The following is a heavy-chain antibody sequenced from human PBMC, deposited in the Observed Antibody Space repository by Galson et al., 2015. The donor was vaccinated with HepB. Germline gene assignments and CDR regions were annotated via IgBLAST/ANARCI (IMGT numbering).Heavy chain of an antibody. J-gene: IGHJ6*03. CDR2: IIPIFGTA. CDR3: ARDRIVGATGYYYYMDV. Sequence: SVKVSCKASGGTFSSYAISWVRQAPGQGLEWMGGIIPIFGTANYAQKFQGRVTITADESTSTAYTELSSLRSEDTAVYYCARDRIVGATGYYYYMDVWGKGTTVTVSS. D-gene: IGHD1-26*01. V-gene: IGHV1-69*13. CDR1: GGTFSSYA.